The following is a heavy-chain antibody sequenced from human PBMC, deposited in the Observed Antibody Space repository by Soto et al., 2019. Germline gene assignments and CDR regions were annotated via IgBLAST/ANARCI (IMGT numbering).Heavy chain of an antibody. CDR2: IIPIFGTA. CDR3: ARVGYGGGNYYGMDV. CDR1: GGTFSSYA. D-gene: IGHD3-16*01. Sequence: QVQLVQSGAEVKKPGSSVKVSCKASGGTFSSYAISWVRQAPGQGLEWMGGIIPIFGTANYAQKLQGRVTITADEYTSPAYMELSSLRSEDTAVYYCARVGYGGGNYYGMDVWGQGTTVTVSS. J-gene: IGHJ6*02. V-gene: IGHV1-69*12.